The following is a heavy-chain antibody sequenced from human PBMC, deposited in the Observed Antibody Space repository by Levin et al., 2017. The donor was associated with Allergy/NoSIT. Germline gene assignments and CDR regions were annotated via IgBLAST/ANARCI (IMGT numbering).Heavy chain of an antibody. CDR2: IYYTGSS. CDR1: GGSIRNYY. J-gene: IGHJ4*02. D-gene: IGHD5-12*01. CDR3: AGVGSGYDQNFGY. V-gene: IGHV4-59*12. Sequence: SLTLSLPCTVSGGSIRNYYWSWIRQPPGKGLEWIGYIYYTGSSDYNPSLKSRVTISVDTSKNQFSLRLSSVTAADPAVYYCAGVGSGYDQNFGYWGQGTLVTVSS.